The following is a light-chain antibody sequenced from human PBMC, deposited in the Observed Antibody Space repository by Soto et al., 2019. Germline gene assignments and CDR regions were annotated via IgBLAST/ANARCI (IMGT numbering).Light chain of an antibody. J-gene: IGLJ1*01. V-gene: IGLV1-40*01. CDR2: GNS. Sequence: QSVLTQRPSVSGAPGQRVTISCTGSSSNIGAGYDVHWYQQLPGTAPKLLIYGNSNRPSGVPDRFSGSKSGTSASLAITGLQAEDEADYYCQSYDSSLSVFYVFGTGTKLTVL. CDR1: SSNIGAGYD. CDR3: QSYDSSLSVFYV.